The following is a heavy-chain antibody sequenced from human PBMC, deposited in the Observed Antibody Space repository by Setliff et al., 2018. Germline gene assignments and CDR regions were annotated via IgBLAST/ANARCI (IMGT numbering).Heavy chain of an antibody. CDR3: TRDRGPYDFWGAYFVY. D-gene: IGHD3-3*01. CDR1: GFTFNNAW. CDR2: IKSKTDGETT. J-gene: IGHJ4*02. Sequence: GSLRLSCAASGFTFNNAWMTWVRQAPGKGLEWVGRIKSKTDGETTEFAASVKGRFTISRDDSKSIAYLHMSSLKTEDTAVYYCTRDRGPYDFWGAYFVYWGQGSLVTVSS. V-gene: IGHV3-15*01.